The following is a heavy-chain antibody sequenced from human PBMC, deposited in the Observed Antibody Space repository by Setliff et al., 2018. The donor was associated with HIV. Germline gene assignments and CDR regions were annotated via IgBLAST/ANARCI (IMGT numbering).Heavy chain of an antibody. CDR2: IIPMFGTP. CDR3: ARGNTAMVYPYYYGMDV. D-gene: IGHD5-18*01. V-gene: IGHV1-69*13. CDR1: GGTFNNCA. J-gene: IGHJ6*02. Sequence: SVKVSCKASGGTFNNCAINWVRQAPGQGLEWMGGIIPMFGTPNYAQKFQGRVTITADESTGTAYMELSSLRSEDAAVYYCARGNTAMVYPYYYGMDVWGQGTTVTVSS.